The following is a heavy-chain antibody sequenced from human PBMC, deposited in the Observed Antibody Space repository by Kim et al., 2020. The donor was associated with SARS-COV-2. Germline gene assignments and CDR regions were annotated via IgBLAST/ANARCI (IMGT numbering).Heavy chain of an antibody. Sequence: ASVKVSCKASGYTFTSYYMHWVRQAPGQGLEWMGIINPSGGSTSYAQKFQGRVTMTRDTSTSTVYMELSSLRSEDTAVYYCARAFVVGATGGGYYYYYGMDVWGQGTTVTVSS. J-gene: IGHJ6*01. CDR3: ARAFVVGATGGGYYYYYGMDV. V-gene: IGHV1-46*01. D-gene: IGHD1-26*01. CDR2: INPSGGST. CDR1: GYTFTSYY.